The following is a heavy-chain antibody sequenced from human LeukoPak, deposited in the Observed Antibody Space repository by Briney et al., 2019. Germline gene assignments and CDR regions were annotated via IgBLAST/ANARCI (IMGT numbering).Heavy chain of an antibody. V-gene: IGHV1-69*06. D-gene: IGHD2-21*02. CDR2: IIPIFGTA. J-gene: IGHJ6*04. Sequence: SVRVSCKASGGTFSSYAISWVRQAPGQGLEWMGGIIPIFGTANYAQKFQGRVTITADKSTSTAYMELSSLGSEDTAVYYCARSFMYCGGDCSFYYGMDVWGKGTTVTVSS. CDR3: ARSFMYCGGDCSFYYGMDV. CDR1: GGTFSSYA.